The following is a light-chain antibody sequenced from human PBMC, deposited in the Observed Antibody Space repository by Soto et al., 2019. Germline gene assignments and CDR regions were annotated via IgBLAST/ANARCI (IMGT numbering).Light chain of an antibody. J-gene: IGKJ1*01. CDR2: KAS. CDR3: KHYNSYSEA. Sequence: DIKMTHSPSSRSAPVADRLTITWRCTKTCSSWLAGYQQKPGIAPKRLIYKASTLKSGVPSRLSGSGSGTEFTLTISSLQPDDFATYYCKHYNSYSEAFGQGTKVDIK. CDR1: KTCSSW. V-gene: IGKV1-5*03.